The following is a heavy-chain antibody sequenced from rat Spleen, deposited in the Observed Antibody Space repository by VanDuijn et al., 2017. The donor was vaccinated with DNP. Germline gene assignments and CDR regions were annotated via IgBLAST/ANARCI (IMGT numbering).Heavy chain of an antibody. CDR2: ISYEGSRT. D-gene: IGHD1-1*01. CDR1: GFTFSDYY. J-gene: IGHJ3*01. Sequence: EVQLVESGGGLVQPGRSLKLSCAASGFTFSDYYMAWVRQAPKKGLEWVACISYEGSRTYYGDSVKGRFTISRDNAKSTLYLQMNSLRSEDTATYLCARQGHYSGDPNWFDYWGQGTLVTVSS. V-gene: IGHV5-22*01. CDR3: ARQGHYSGDPNWFDY.